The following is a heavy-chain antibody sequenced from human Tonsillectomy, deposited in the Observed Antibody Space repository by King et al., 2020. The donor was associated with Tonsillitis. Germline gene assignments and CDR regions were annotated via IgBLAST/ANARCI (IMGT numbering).Heavy chain of an antibody. V-gene: IGHV3-33*01. D-gene: IGHD3-10*01. J-gene: IGHJ4*02. Sequence: VQLVESGGGVVQPGRSLRLSCAASGFTFSSYGMHWVRQAPGKGLEWVAVIWYDGSNKYYADSVKGRFTISRDNSKNTLYLQMNSLRAEDTAVYYCARDRGEEGLWFGELWYWGKGTLVTVSS. CDR2: IWYDGSNK. CDR1: GFTFSSYG. CDR3: ARDRGEEGLWFGELWY.